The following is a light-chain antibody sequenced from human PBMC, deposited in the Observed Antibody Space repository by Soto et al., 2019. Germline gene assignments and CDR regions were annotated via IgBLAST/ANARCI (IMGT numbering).Light chain of an antibody. CDR3: QQGNSFPFT. CDR1: QTISSW. CDR2: KAS. V-gene: IGKV1-5*03. Sequence: DIQMTQSPSTVSGSVGDRVTITCRASQTISSWLAWYQQKPGKVPKLLIYKASTLKSGVPSRFSGSGSGTEFTLTISSLQPDDFATYYCQQGNSFPFTFGPGTKVDIK. J-gene: IGKJ3*01.